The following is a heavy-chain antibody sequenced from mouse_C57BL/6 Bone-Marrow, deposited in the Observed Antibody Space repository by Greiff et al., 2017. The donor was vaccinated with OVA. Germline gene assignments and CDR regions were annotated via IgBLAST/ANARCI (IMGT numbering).Heavy chain of an antibody. CDR2: IDPETGGT. D-gene: IGHD6-1*01. V-gene: IGHV1-15*01. J-gene: IGHJ2*01. Sequence: QVQLQQSGAELVRPGASVTLSCKASGYTFTDYEMHWVKQTPVHGLEWIGSIDPETGGTAYNQKFKGKATLTADKSSSTAYLQLRSLTSEDSAVYYGTSTGQRKLYFDDWGQGTTLTVSS. CDR3: TSTGQRKLYFDD. CDR1: GYTFTDYE.